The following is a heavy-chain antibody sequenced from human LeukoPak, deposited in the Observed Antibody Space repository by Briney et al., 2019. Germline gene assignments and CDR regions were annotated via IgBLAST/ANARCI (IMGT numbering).Heavy chain of an antibody. CDR2: INAGNGNT. J-gene: IGHJ4*02. V-gene: IGHV1-3*01. D-gene: IGHD3-3*01. Sequence: ASVKVSCKASGYTFTSYAMHWVRQAPGQRLEWMGWINAGNGNTKYSQKFQGRVTITRDTSASTAYMELISLRSEDTAVYYCARYGRGSYDFWSGAFDYWGQGTLVTVSS. CDR3: ARYGRGSYDFWSGAFDY. CDR1: GYTFTSYA.